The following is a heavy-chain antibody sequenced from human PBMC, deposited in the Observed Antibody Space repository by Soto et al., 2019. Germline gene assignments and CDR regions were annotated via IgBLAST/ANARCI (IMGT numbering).Heavy chain of an antibody. CDR3: AKDRGYSGYDSYYFDY. CDR1: GFTFSSYA. J-gene: IGHJ4*02. V-gene: IGHV3-23*01. D-gene: IGHD5-12*01. Sequence: EVQLLEAGGGLVQPGGSLRLSCAASGFTFSSYAMSWVRQAPGKGLEWVSAISGIGGSTYYADSVKGRFTISRDNSKNTLYRKMHSLRAEDTAVYYCAKDRGYSGYDSYYFDYWGQGTLVTGSS. CDR2: ISGIGGST.